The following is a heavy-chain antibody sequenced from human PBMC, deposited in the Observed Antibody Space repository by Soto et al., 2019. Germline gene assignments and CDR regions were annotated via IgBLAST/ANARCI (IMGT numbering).Heavy chain of an antibody. D-gene: IGHD2-15*01. CDR1: GFTFGDYA. J-gene: IGHJ4*02. CDR3: TREPSCSGGSCSTKYYFDY. V-gene: IGHV3-49*03. CDR2: IRSKAYGGTT. Sequence: EVQLVESGGGLVQPGRSLRLSCTASGFTFGDYAMSWFRQAPRKGLEWVGFIRSKAYGGTTEYAASVKGRFTISRDDSKSIAYLQMNSLKTEDTAVYYCTREPSCSGGSCSTKYYFDYWGQGTLVTVSS.